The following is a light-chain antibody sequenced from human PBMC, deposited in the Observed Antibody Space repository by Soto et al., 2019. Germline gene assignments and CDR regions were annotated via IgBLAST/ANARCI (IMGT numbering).Light chain of an antibody. CDR2: AAS. CDR1: QGISSW. J-gene: IGKJ5*01. CDR3: QQYGSSLIT. V-gene: IGKV1D-16*01. Sequence: DIQLTQSPSTLAGSVGDRGSIACRASQGISSWLAWYQQQPGKAPKLLIYAASSLQSGVPSRFSGSGSGTDFTLTISRLEPEDFAVYYCQQYGSSLITFGQGTRVEIK.